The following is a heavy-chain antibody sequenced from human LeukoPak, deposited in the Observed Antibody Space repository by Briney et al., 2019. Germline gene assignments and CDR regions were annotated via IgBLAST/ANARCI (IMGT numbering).Heavy chain of an antibody. CDR2: ITTAGGTT. CDR3: AKSLLQWDAFDL. CDR1: GFTFSRYV. V-gene: IGHV3-23*01. D-gene: IGHD6-19*01. J-gene: IGHJ3*01. Sequence: GGSLRLSCVGSGFTFSRYVMNWVRQAPGKGLECISTITTAGGTTYYTDSVKGRFTISRDNSKDTLYLQMDSLRAEDTAVYYCAKSLLQWDAFDLWGQGTVVTVSS.